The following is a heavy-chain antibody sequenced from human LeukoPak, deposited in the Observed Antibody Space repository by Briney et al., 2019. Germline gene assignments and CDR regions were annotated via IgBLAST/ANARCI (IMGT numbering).Heavy chain of an antibody. Sequence: PSETLSLTCTVSGGSISSSSYYWGWIRQPPGKGLEWIGSIYYSGSTYYNPSLKGRVTISVDTSKNQFSLKLSSVTAADTAVYYCASEYSSSWYVAYWGQGTLVTVSS. CDR1: GGSISSSSYY. CDR3: ASEYSSSWYVAY. J-gene: IGHJ4*02. CDR2: IYYSGST. V-gene: IGHV4-39*01. D-gene: IGHD6-13*01.